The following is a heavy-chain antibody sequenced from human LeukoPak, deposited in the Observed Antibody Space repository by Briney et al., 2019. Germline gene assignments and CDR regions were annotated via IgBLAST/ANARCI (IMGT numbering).Heavy chain of an antibody. Sequence: PGGSLRLSCAASGFTFSSYEMNWVRQAPGKGLEWVSYISSSGSTIYYADSVKGRFTISRDNAKNSLYLQMNSLRAEDTAVYYCARGSGSLSYYYYYYGMDVWGKGPTVTVSS. V-gene: IGHV3-48*03. CDR3: ARGSGSLSYYYYYYGMDV. CDR2: ISSSGSTI. D-gene: IGHD3-10*01. J-gene: IGHJ6*04. CDR1: GFTFSSYE.